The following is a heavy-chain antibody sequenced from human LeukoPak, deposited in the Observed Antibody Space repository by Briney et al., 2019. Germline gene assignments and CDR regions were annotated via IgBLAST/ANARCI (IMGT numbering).Heavy chain of an antibody. J-gene: IGHJ4*02. Sequence: GGSLKLSCATSGFTFSGSAIHWVRQASGKGLEWVGRIRSKANSYATTDVASVRGRFSISRDDSKNTAYLQMNNLKTEDTAVYYCTRPSYDSSVSGVVYWGQGTLVTVSS. CDR1: GFTFSGSA. CDR3: TRPSYDSSVSGVVY. V-gene: IGHV3-73*01. D-gene: IGHD3-22*01. CDR2: IRSKANSYAT.